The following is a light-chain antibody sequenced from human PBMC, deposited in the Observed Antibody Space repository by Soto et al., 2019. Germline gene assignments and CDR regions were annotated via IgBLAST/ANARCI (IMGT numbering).Light chain of an antibody. J-gene: IGKJ1*01. CDR3: QQYVTAFRS. CDR2: KAS. V-gene: IGKV1-5*03. CDR1: QSISSW. Sequence: DIQMTQSPSTLSASVGDRVTITCRASQSISSWLAWYQQKPGTAPKLLIYKASSLQSGFPSRFSGSGSGTEFTLTISSLQPDDFATYYCQQYVTAFRSVGQGTKVEFK.